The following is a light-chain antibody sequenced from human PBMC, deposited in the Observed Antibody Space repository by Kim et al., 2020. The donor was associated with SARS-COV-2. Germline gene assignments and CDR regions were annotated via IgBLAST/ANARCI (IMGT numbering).Light chain of an antibody. V-gene: IGKV3-20*01. CDR1: QSVSSSY. CDR2: GAS. J-gene: IGKJ1*01. CDR3: QQYGSSTPWG. Sequence: EIVLTQSPGTLSLSPGERATLSCRASQSVSSSYLAWYQQKPGQAPRLLIYGASSRATGIPDRFSGSGSGTDFTLTISRLEPEDFAVYYCQQYGSSTPWGFGQGTKVDIK.